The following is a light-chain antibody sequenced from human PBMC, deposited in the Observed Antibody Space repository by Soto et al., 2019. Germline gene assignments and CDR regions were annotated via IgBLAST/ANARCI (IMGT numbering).Light chain of an antibody. CDR3: SSYAGNNILV. CDR2: EVS. Sequence: QSALTQPPSASGSPGQSVTISCTGTSSDVGGYNYVSWYQQHPGKAPKLMISEVSKRPSGVPDRFSGSKSGNTASLTVSGLQAEDEADYYCSSYAGNNILVFGGGTQLTVL. CDR1: SSDVGGYNY. J-gene: IGLJ2*01. V-gene: IGLV2-8*01.